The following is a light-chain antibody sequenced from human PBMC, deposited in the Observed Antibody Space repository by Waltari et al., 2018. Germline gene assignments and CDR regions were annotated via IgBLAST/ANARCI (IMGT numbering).Light chain of an antibody. CDR3: QQDYAVPPT. CDR2: WAF. Sequence: DIVMTQSPDSLAVSLGERATINCKSSQGVSDSINGKQYLARYPQKPGQPPKLIISWAFIREFLVPDRFSGSGSGTDFTRISSSLKAAAVAFYYCQQDYAVPPTFGPGTKVEIK. CDR1: QGVSDSINGKQY. J-gene: IGKJ1*01. V-gene: IGKV4-1*01.